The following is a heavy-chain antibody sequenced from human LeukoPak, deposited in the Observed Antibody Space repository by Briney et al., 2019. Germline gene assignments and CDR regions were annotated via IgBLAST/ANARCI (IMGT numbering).Heavy chain of an antibody. CDR2: INHSGST. Sequence: PSETLSLTCAVYGGSFSGYYWSWIRQPPGKGLEWIGEINHSGSTNYNPSLKSRVTISVDTSKNQFSLKLSSVTAADTAVYYCATRGLRWGTPFDYWGQGTLVTVSS. J-gene: IGHJ4*02. CDR3: ATRGLRWGTPFDY. D-gene: IGHD5-12*01. CDR1: GGSFSGYY. V-gene: IGHV4-34*01.